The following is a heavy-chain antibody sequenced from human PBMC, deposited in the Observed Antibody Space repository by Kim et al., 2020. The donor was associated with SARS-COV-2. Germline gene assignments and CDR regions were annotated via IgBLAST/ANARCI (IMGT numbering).Heavy chain of an antibody. CDR2: ISYDGSNK. Sequence: GGSLRLSCAASGFTFSSYGMHWVRQAPGKGLEWVAVISYDGSNKYYADSVKGRFTISRDNSKNTLYLQMNSLRAGDTAVYYCVKSIVGAPFDPWGQGTLVTVSS. V-gene: IGHV3-30*18. CDR3: VKSIVGAPFDP. J-gene: IGHJ5*02. CDR1: GFTFSSYG. D-gene: IGHD1-26*01.